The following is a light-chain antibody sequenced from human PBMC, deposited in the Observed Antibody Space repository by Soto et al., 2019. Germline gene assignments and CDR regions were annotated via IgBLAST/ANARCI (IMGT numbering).Light chain of an antibody. V-gene: IGKV1-6*01. Sequence: AIQMTQSPSSLSASVGDRVTITCRASKGIRNDLGWYQQKPGKATKLLIYAASSLQSGVPSRFSGSGSGTDFTLTIIILQPEDFATYYCRQDYNYPWTFGQRTKVEIK. J-gene: IGKJ1*01. CDR1: KGIRND. CDR2: AAS. CDR3: RQDYNYPWT.